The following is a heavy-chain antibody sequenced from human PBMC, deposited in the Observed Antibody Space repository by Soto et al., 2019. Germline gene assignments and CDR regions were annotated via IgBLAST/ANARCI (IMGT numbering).Heavy chain of an antibody. D-gene: IGHD2-21*01. V-gene: IGHV4-4*02. J-gene: IGHJ5*02. CDR1: GTSVSSTYW. CDR2: MYHTGST. Sequence: QVQLRESGPRLVKPSGTLSLTCVVSGTSVSSTYWWTWVRQAPGKGLEWIGEMYHTGSTNYNPSPRCRVSISVDKSTNELSLSLTSVTAADTAVYYCATLPPRIVVTVPEIIAWGQGPLVTVSS. CDR3: ATLPPRIVVTVPEIIA.